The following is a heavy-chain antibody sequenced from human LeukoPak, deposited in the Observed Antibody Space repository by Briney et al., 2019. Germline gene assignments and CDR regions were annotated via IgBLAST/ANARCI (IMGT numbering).Heavy chain of an antibody. CDR2: IYHSGRT. CDR1: GGSISSYF. Sequence: KPSETLSLTCTVSGGSISSYFWGWIRQPPGKGLEWIGSIYHSGRTYYNPSLKSRVAISVDTSTNQFFLNLTSMTAADTAVYYCARQSIPAAGTFDYWGQGTLVTVSS. CDR3: ARQSIPAAGTFDY. J-gene: IGHJ4*02. V-gene: IGHV4-38-2*02. D-gene: IGHD6-13*01.